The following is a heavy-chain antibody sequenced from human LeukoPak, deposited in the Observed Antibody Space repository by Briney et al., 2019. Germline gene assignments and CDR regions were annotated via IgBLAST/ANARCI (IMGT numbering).Heavy chain of an antibody. J-gene: IGHJ5*02. CDR2: IYYSGST. D-gene: IGHD5-18*01. CDR1: GGSISSSSYY. Sequence: SETLSLTCTVSGGSISSSSYYWGWIRQPPGKGLEWIGSIYYSGSTYYNPSLRSRVTISVDTSKNQFSLKLSSVTAADTAVYYCARGSWIQLHNWFDPWGQGTLVTVSS. CDR3: ARGSWIQLHNWFDP. V-gene: IGHV4-39*07.